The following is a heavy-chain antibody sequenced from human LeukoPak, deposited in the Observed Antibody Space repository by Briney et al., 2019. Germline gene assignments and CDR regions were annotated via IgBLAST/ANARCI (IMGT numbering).Heavy chain of an antibody. CDR1: GYSFTNSW. Sequence: GESLKISCQGSGYSFTNSWIGWVRQMPGKGLEWMGIIYPGDSDTTYSPSFQGQVTISADKSISTAYLQWSSLKASDTAMYYCARADSYGYSIQKWGQGTLVTVSS. D-gene: IGHD5-18*01. CDR3: ARADSYGYSIQK. CDR2: IYPGDSDT. J-gene: IGHJ4*02. V-gene: IGHV5-51*01.